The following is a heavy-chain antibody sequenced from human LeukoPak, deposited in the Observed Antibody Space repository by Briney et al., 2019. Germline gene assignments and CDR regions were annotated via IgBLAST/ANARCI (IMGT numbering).Heavy chain of an antibody. V-gene: IGHV3-23*01. Sequence: GGSLRLSCAAFGFTFSSYAMSWVRQAPGKGLEWVSAISGSGGSIYYADSVKGWFTISRDNSKNTLYLQMNSLRAEDTAVYYCAKDFLSSSAWWGEGTLVTVSS. CDR2: ISGSGGSI. D-gene: IGHD6-19*01. CDR1: GFTFSSYA. CDR3: AKDFLSSSAW. J-gene: IGHJ4*02.